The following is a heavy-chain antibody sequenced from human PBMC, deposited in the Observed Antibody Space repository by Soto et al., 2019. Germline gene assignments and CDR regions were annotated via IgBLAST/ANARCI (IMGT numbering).Heavy chain of an antibody. CDR1: GFAFSTYA. CDR2: INNRGSHT. Sequence: EVQLLESGGGLVQPGGSLRLSCAASGFAFSTYALTWVRQAPGKGLEWVSGINNRGSHTYYADSVKGRCTISRDNFNNILYLQMNSLRAEDTAVYYCATVVLLDRLRFGFDSWGQGTLVTVSS. CDR3: ATVVLLDRLRFGFDS. D-gene: IGHD1-26*01. V-gene: IGHV3-23*01. J-gene: IGHJ4*02.